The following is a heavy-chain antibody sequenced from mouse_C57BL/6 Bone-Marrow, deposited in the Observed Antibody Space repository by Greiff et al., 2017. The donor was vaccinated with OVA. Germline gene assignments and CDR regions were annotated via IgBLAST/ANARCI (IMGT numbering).Heavy chain of an antibody. V-gene: IGHV1-76*01. J-gene: IGHJ2*01. CDR1: GYTFTDYY. D-gene: IGHD1-1*01. Sequence: QVQLQQSGAELVRPGASVKLSCKASGYTFTDYYINWVKQRPGQGLEWIARIYPGSGNTYYNEKFKGKATLTAEKSSSTAYMQLSSLTSEDSAVYFCARGVDYGRNYFDYWGQGTTLTVSS. CDR3: ARGVDYGRNYFDY. CDR2: IYPGSGNT.